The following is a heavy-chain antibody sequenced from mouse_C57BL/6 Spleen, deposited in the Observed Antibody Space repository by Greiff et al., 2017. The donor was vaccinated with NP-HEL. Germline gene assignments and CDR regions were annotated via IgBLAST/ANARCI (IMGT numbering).Heavy chain of an antibody. D-gene: IGHD1-1*01. CDR1: GFTFSNYW. J-gene: IGHJ2*01. Sequence: EVKVEESGGGLVQPGGSMKLSCVASGFTFSNYWMNWVRQSPEKGLEWVAQIRLKSDNYATHYAESVKGRFTISRDDSKSSVYLQMNNLRAEDTGIYYCSTVVAPDYWGQGTTLTVSS. CDR3: STVVAPDY. V-gene: IGHV6-3*01. CDR2: IRLKSDNYAT.